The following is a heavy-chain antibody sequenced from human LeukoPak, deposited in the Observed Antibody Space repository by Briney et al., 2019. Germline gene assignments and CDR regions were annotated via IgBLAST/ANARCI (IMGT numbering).Heavy chain of an antibody. V-gene: IGHV3-23*01. CDR2: ISGSGGST. CDR3: ARGPPTALYMDV. Sequence: GGSLRLSCAASGFTFSSNAMSWVRQAPGKGLEWVSAISGSGGSTYYADSVQGRFTISRDNSRNTLYLQMNSLRAEDTAVYFCARGPPTALYMDVWGKGTTVTVSS. CDR1: GFTFSSNA. J-gene: IGHJ6*03. D-gene: IGHD1-14*01.